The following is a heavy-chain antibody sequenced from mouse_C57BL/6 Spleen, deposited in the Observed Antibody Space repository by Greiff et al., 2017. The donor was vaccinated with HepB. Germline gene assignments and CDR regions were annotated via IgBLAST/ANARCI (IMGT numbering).Heavy chain of an antibody. D-gene: IGHD1-1*01. V-gene: IGHV5-17*01. CDR1: GFTFSDYG. J-gene: IGHJ3*01. Sequence: DVQLVESGGGLVKPGGSLKLSCAASGFTFSDYGMHWVRQAPEKGLEWVAYISSGSSTIYYADTVKGRFTISRDNAKNTLFLQMTSLRSEDTAMYYCARGTTVKGTWFAYWGQGTLVTVSA. CDR2: ISSGSSTI. CDR3: ARGTTVKGTWFAY.